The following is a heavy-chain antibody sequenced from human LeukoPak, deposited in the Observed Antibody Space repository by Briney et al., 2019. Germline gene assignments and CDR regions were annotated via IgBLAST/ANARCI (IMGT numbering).Heavy chain of an antibody. V-gene: IGHV1-8*03. CDR2: MNPNRGNT. D-gene: IGHD6-6*01. J-gene: IGHJ6*03. CDR1: GYTFTIYN. Sequence: GASVKVSCKASGYTFTIYNINWVRQATGQGLEWMGWMNPNRGNTGYAQKFQGRVTITMNTSISTTYMELSSLRSEDTAVYYCARADGSSSISYYHMDVWGKGTTVIVSS. CDR3: ARADGSSSISYYHMDV.